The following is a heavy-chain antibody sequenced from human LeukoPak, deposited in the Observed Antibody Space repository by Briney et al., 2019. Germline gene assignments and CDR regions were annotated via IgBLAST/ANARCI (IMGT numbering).Heavy chain of an antibody. CDR1: GGIFSSYA. Sequence: VASVKVSCTASGGIFSSYAISRVRQAPGQGLEWMGRIIPILGIANYAQKFQGRVTITADKSTSIAYMDLSSLRSEDTAVYYCARDLPPYYFDYWGQGTLVTVSS. J-gene: IGHJ4*02. CDR2: IIPILGIA. V-gene: IGHV1-69*04. CDR3: ARDLPPYYFDY.